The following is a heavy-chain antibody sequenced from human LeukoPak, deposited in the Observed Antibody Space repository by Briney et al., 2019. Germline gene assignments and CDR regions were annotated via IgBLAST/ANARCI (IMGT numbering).Heavy chain of an antibody. D-gene: IGHD2-2*02. CDR3: ASTGIVPAAIRVYYYYMDV. V-gene: IGHV1-69*13. J-gene: IGHJ6*03. Sequence: ASVKVSCKASGGTFSSYAISWVRQAPGQGLEWMGGIIPIFGTANYAQKFQGRVTITADESTSTAYMELSSLRSEDTAVYYCASTGIVPAAIRVYYYYMDVWGKGTTVTVSS. CDR2: IIPIFGTA. CDR1: GGTFSSYA.